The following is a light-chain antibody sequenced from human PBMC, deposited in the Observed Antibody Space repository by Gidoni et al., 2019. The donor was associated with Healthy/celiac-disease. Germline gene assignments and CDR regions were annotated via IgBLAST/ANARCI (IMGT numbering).Light chain of an antibody. V-gene: IGKV4-1*01. Sequence: DIVMTQSPDSLAVPLGERATINCKSSQSVLYSSNNKNVLALYQQKPGQPPKLLIYWASTRESGVPDRFSGSGSGTDFTLTISSLQAEDVAVYYCQKYYSTPFTFGPGTKVDIK. CDR1: QSVLYSSNNKNV. J-gene: IGKJ3*01. CDR2: WAS. CDR3: QKYYSTPFT.